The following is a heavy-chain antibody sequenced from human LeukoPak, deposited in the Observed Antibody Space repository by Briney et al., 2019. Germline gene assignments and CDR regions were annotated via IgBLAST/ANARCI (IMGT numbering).Heavy chain of an antibody. Sequence: GGSLRLSCAASGFTFNTYGMNWVRQAPAKGLEWVSAISGSGGSTYYADSVKGRFTISRDNSKNTLYLQMHSLRAEDTAVYYCAGRGSGSYFDYWGQGTLVTVSS. CDR2: ISGSGGST. CDR1: GFTFNTYG. D-gene: IGHD3-10*01. V-gene: IGHV3-23*01. J-gene: IGHJ4*02. CDR3: AGRGSGSYFDY.